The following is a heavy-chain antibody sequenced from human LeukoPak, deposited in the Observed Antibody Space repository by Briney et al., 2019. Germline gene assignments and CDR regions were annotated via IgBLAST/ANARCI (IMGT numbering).Heavy chain of an antibody. CDR1: GFTFSSCG. CDR3: AKDWSGSDYFDY. J-gene: IGHJ4*02. Sequence: PGGSLRLSCSASGFTFSSCGMHWVRQAPGKGLEYISGISTDGGSTYYADSVKGRFTISRDNFENTVYLQMNSLRAEDTAIYYCAKDWSGSDYFDYWGQGTLVTVSS. CDR2: ISTDGGST. V-gene: IGHV3-64*04. D-gene: IGHD1-14*01.